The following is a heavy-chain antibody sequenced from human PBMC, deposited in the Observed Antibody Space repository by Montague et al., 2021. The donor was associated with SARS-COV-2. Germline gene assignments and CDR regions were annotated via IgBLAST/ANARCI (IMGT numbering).Heavy chain of an antibody. CDR3: ARGGSGGSCYSPPCYFDY. V-gene: IGHV3-53*01. CDR1: GLIFSSNY. Sequence: SLRLSCAASGLIFSSNYMSWVRQAPGKGLEWVSVIYSGGSTYYADSVKGRFTISRDNSKNTLYLQMNALSAEDTAVYYCARGGSGGSCYSPPCYFDYWGQGILVTVSS. CDR2: IYSGGST. D-gene: IGHD2-15*01. J-gene: IGHJ4*02.